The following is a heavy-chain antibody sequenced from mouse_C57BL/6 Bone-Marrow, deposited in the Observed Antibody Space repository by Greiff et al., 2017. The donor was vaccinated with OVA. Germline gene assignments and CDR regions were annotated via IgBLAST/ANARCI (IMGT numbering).Heavy chain of an antibody. CDR3: TIGSYYYAY. J-gene: IGHJ2*01. Sequence: EVQLQQSGAELVRPGASVKLSCTASGFNIKDDYMHWVKQRPEQGLEWIGWIDPENGDTEYASKFQGKATITADTSSNTAYLQLSSLTSEDTAVYYCTIGSYYYAYWGQGTTLTVSS. CDR1: GFNIKDDY. CDR2: IDPENGDT. V-gene: IGHV14-4*01. D-gene: IGHD2-14*01.